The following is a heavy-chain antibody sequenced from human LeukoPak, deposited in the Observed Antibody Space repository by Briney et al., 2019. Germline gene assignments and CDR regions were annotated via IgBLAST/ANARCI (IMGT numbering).Heavy chain of an antibody. CDR2: IRYDGSNK. J-gene: IGHJ4*02. CDR1: GFTLSSYG. Sequence: PGGSLRLSCAASGFTLSSYGMYWVRQAPGKGLEWVAFIRYDGSNKYYADSVKGRFTISRDNAKNSLYLQMNSLRAEDTAVYYCARDLMGIAYRGAFYYWGQGTLVTVSS. CDR3: ARDLMGIAYRGAFYY. V-gene: IGHV3-30*02. D-gene: IGHD6-13*01.